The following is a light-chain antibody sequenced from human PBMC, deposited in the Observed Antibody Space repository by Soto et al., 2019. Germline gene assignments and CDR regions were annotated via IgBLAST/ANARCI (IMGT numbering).Light chain of an antibody. CDR1: QGISSY. J-gene: IGKJ5*01. CDR3: QHIYTIPIT. Sequence: DIQLTQSPSFLSASVGDRVTITCRASQGISSYLAWYQQKPGKAPKLLIYAASTLQSGVPSRFSGSGSGTEFTLTISSLQPEDFATYYCQHIYTIPITFGQGTRLEIK. V-gene: IGKV1-9*01. CDR2: AAS.